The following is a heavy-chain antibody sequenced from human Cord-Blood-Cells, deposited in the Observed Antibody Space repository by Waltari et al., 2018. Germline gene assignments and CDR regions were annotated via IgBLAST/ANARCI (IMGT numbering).Heavy chain of an antibody. CDR3: ARDLGLGFRELSGYFDY. V-gene: IGHV1-69*06. D-gene: IGHD3-10*01. CDR2: IIPIFGTA. CDR1: GGTFSSYA. Sequence: QVQLVQSGAEVKKPGSSVKVSCTASGGTFSSYAISWVRPAPGQGLEWMGGIIPIFGTANYAQKFQGRVTITADKSTSTAYMELSSLRSEDTAVYYCARDLGLGFRELSGYFDYWGQGTLVTVSS. J-gene: IGHJ4*02.